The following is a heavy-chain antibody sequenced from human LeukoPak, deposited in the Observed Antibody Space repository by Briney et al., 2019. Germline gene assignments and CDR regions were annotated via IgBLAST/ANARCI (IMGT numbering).Heavy chain of an antibody. CDR2: IYPGDSDT. CDR1: GYSFTSYW. V-gene: IGHV5-51*01. Sequence: GESLKISCKGSGYSFTSYWIGWVRQMPGKGLEWMGIIYPGDSDTRYSPSFQGQVTISADKSISTAYLQWSSLKASDTAMHYCARGNTSNYYDSSGYSIDYWGQGTLVTVSS. CDR3: ARGNTSNYYDSSGYSIDY. D-gene: IGHD3-22*01. J-gene: IGHJ4*02.